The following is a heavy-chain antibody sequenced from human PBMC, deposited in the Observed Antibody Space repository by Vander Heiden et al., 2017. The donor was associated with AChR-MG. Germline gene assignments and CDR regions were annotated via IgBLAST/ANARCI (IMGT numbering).Heavy chain of an antibody. J-gene: IGHJ6*02. CDR1: GFTFSRHG. Sequence: QVQLVESGGGVVQPGRSLRPSCAASGFTFSRHGIDWVRQAPGKGLEWVAVIWYDGSNKYYADSVKGRFTISRDNSKNTLYLQMNSLRAEDTAVYYCARVLGVPAATPYYYYGMDVWGQGTTVTVSS. D-gene: IGHD2-2*01. CDR3: ARVLGVPAATPYYYYGMDV. CDR2: IWYDGSNK. V-gene: IGHV3-33*01.